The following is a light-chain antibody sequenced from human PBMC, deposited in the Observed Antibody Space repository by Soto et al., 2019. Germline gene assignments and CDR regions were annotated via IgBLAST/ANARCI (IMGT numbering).Light chain of an antibody. CDR3: QQYNNWPPKT. Sequence: EIVLTQSPGTLSLSPGERASLSCGSSQSVSSNLAWYQQKPGQAPRLLIYGASTRATGIPARFSGSGSGTEFTLTISSLQSEDFAVYYCQQYNNWPPKTFGQGTKVDI. CDR1: QSVSSN. CDR2: GAS. J-gene: IGKJ1*01. V-gene: IGKV3-15*01.